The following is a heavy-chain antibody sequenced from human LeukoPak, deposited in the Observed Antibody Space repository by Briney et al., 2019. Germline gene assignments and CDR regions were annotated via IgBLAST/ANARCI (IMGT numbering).Heavy chain of an antibody. CDR1: GYTFTGYY. CDR3: ARIKYGSGSYYDAFDI. J-gene: IGHJ3*02. V-gene: IGHV1-2*02. Sequence: ASVKVSCKASGYTFTGYYMHWVRQAPGQGLEWVRWINPNSGGTNYAQKFQGRVTMTRDTSISTAYMELSRLRSDDTAVYYCARIKYGSGSYYDAFDIWGQGTMVTVSS. D-gene: IGHD3-10*01. CDR2: INPNSGGT.